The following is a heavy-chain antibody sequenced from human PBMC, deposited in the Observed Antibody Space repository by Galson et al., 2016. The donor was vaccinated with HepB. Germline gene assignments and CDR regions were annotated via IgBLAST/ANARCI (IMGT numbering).Heavy chain of an antibody. CDR2: LYHNGIT. V-gene: IGHV4-39*01. D-gene: IGHD3-10*01. Sequence: ETLSLTCTVSGRSINDTTYYWGWIRQPPGKGLERIGSLYHNGITYKNSSLRSRVTMSVDMSKNQTSLKLTSVTTTDTAVYYFPLPVDSGDVEDTWGQGTLVIVSS. CDR3: PLPVDSGDVEDT. CDR1: GRSINDTTYY. J-gene: IGHJ5*02.